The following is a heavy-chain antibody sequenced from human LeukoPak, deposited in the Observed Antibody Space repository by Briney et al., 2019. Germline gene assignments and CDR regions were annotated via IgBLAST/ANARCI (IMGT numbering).Heavy chain of an antibody. CDR3: ARDWSAEPHFDF. Sequence: GGSLRLSCAASGFTFSDNSMSWIRQAPGKGLEWVAYISSGGSARYYADSVKGRFTISRDNAKNSLYLQMNSLRAEDTAVYYCARDWSAEPHFDFWGQGALVTVSP. CDR1: GFTFSDNS. D-gene: IGHD1-26*01. J-gene: IGHJ4*02. V-gene: IGHV3-11*01. CDR2: ISSGGSAR.